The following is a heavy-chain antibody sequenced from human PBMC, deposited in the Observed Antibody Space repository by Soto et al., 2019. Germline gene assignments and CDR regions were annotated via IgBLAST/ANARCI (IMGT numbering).Heavy chain of an antibody. CDR2: IYYSGST. CDR1: GGSISSYY. Sequence: ASETLSLTCTVSGGSISSYYWSWIRQPPGKGLEWIGYIYYSGSTNYNPSLKSRVAMSVDTSKNQFSLRLTSVTAADTAVYYCARDNTRRGTCDIWGQGTKVTVSS. D-gene: IGHD1-1*01. CDR3: ARDNTRRGTCDI. J-gene: IGHJ3*02. V-gene: IGHV4-59*12.